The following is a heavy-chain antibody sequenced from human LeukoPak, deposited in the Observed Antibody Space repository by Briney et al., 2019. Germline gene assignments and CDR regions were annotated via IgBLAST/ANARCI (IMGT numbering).Heavy chain of an antibody. CDR3: ARDIRLST. J-gene: IGHJ5*02. CDR2: ISFSGANS. Sequence: GGSLRLSCAASGFTFSDSAMTWVRQAPGKGLDWVSLISFSGANSYYADSVKGRFTISRDNSKDTLFLQMNSLRAEDTAIYYCARDIRLSTWGQGTLVTVSS. D-gene: IGHD5-12*01. CDR1: GFTFSDSA. V-gene: IGHV3-23*01.